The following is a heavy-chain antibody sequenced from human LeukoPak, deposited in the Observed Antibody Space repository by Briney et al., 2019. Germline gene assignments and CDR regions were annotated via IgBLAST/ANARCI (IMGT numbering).Heavy chain of an antibody. CDR1: VYTFTSYG. J-gene: IGHJ5*02. D-gene: IGHD3-22*01. Sequence: ASVKVSFQSSVYTFTSYGISWVRQAPGQGREGMGWISAYNGNTNYAQKLQGRVTMTTDTSTSTASMELRSLRSDDTAVYYCAREYYDISGPNWFDPWGQGTLVTVSS. CDR2: ISAYNGNT. V-gene: IGHV1-18*01. CDR3: AREYYDISGPNWFDP.